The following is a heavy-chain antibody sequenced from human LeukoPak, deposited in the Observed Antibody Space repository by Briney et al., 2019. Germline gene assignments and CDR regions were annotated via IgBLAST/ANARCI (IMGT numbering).Heavy chain of an antibody. CDR3: ARGLRMTTFHNWFDP. Sequence: SETPSLTCAVYGGSFSGYYWSWIRQPPGKGLEWIGEINHSGSTNYNPSLKSRVTISVDTSKNQFSLKLSSVTAADTAVYYCARGLRMTTFHNWFDPWGQGTLVTVSS. D-gene: IGHD1-1*01. CDR1: GGSFSGYY. CDR2: INHSGST. J-gene: IGHJ5*02. V-gene: IGHV4-34*01.